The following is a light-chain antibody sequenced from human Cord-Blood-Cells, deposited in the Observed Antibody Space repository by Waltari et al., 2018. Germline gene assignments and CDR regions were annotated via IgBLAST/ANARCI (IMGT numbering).Light chain of an antibody. CDR1: SLRSYY. Sequence: SSELTQDPAVSVALGQTVRITCQGDSLRSYYASWYQQKPGQAPVLVIYGKNNRPSGIPDRFSGSSSGNTASLTITGAQAEDEADYYCNSRDSSGNHPVFGGGTQ. J-gene: IGLJ7*01. CDR3: NSRDSSGNHPV. V-gene: IGLV3-19*01. CDR2: GKN.